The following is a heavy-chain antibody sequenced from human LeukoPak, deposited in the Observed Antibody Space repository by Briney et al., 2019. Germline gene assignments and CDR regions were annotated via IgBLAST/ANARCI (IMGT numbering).Heavy chain of an antibody. CDR1: GCSISSYY. Sequence: PSETLSLTCTVSGCSISSYYWSWIRQPPGKGLEWIGDIYYSGSTNYNPSLKSRVTISVDTSKNQFSLKMSSVTAADTAVYYCARAWSCSSTSCSHDAFDIWGQGTMVTVSS. V-gene: IGHV4-59*01. J-gene: IGHJ3*02. CDR3: ARAWSCSSTSCSHDAFDI. D-gene: IGHD2-2*01. CDR2: IYYSGST.